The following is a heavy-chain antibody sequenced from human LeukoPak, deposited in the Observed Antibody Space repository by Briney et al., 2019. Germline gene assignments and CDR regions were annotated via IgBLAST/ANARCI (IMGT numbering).Heavy chain of an antibody. CDR2: IYDGDNA. CDR3: ARERTKGGSDAFDI. D-gene: IGHD1-1*01. Sequence: GGSLRLSCVASGFALSTTYMSWVRQAPGKGLEWVSVIYDGDNANYGDSVKGRFTISRDNANNSLYLQVNSLTAEDTAVYYCARERTKGGSDAFDIWGQGTMVTVSS. J-gene: IGHJ3*02. CDR1: GFALSTTY. V-gene: IGHV3-66*01.